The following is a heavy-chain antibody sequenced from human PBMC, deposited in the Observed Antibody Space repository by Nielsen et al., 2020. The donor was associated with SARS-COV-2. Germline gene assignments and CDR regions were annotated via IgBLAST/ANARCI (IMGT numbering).Heavy chain of an antibody. CDR2: ISYDGSNK. CDR3: ARGGVNSSGYYYVYAFDI. Sequence: GGSLRLSCAVSGFTFSSYAMHWVRQAPGKGLEWVAVISYDGSNKYYADSVKGRFTISRDNSKNTLYLQMNSLRAEDTAVYYYARGGVNSSGYYYVYAFDIWGQGTMVTVSS. V-gene: IGHV3-30*04. CDR1: GFTFSSYA. D-gene: IGHD3-22*01. J-gene: IGHJ3*02.